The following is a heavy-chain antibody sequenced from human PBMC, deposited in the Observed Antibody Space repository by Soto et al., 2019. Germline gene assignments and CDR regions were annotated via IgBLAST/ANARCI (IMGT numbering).Heavy chain of an antibody. D-gene: IGHD3-10*01. J-gene: IGHJ6*02. CDR2: IIPIFGTA. CDR1: GGTFSSYA. Sequence: SVKVSCKASGGTFSSYAISCVRQAPGQGLEWMAGIIPIFGTANYAQKFQGRVTITADESTSTAYMELSSLRSEDTAVYYCARDSYPYMGRGVIITGVYGMDVWGQGYTFTVSS. CDR3: ARDSYPYMGRGVIITGVYGMDV. V-gene: IGHV1-69*13.